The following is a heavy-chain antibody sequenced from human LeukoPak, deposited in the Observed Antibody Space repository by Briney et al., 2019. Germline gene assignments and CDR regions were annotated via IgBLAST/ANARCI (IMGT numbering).Heavy chain of an antibody. Sequence: GGSLRLSCAASGVTLSSYAMSWARQAPGKGLEWVSVIHSGGSTYYADSVKGRFTVSRDNSKNTLFLQMNSLRAEDTAVYYCAGGYNYGDYWGQGTLVTVSS. CDR3: AGGYNYGDY. V-gene: IGHV3-53*01. CDR2: IHSGGST. J-gene: IGHJ4*02. D-gene: IGHD1-1*01. CDR1: GVTLSSYA.